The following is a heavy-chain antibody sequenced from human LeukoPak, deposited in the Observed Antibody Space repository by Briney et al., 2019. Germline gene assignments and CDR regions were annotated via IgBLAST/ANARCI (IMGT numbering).Heavy chain of an antibody. J-gene: IGHJ4*02. Sequence: LXXAXSGFTXXXYGMXWVRQAPGKGLEWVAVIWYDGSNKYYADSVKGRFTISRDNSKNTLYLQMNSLRAEDTAVYYCAISVAGPATFDYWGQGTLVTVSS. CDR1: GFTXXXYG. D-gene: IGHD6-19*01. V-gene: IGHV3-33*01. CDR2: IWYDGSNK. CDR3: AISVAGPATFDY.